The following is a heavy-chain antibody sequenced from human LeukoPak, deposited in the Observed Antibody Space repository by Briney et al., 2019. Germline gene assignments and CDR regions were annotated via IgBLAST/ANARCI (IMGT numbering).Heavy chain of an antibody. J-gene: IGHJ4*02. CDR2: ISAYNGNT. CDR3: ARGQVYYDSSGYRLGVFDY. V-gene: IGHV1-18*03. CDR1: GYTFTSYG. Sequence: GASVKVSCKASGYTFTSYGISWVRQAPGQGLEWMGWISAYNGNTNYAQKLQGRVTMTTDTPTSTAYMELSSLRSEDMAVYYCARGQVYYDSSGYRLGVFDYWGQGTLVTVSS. D-gene: IGHD3-22*01.